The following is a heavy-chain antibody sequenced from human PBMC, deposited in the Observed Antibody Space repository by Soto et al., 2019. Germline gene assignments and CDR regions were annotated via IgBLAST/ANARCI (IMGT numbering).Heavy chain of an antibody. CDR2: INTRGTTT. CDR3: ARDSDADF. V-gene: IGHV3-48*03. J-gene: IGHJ4*02. Sequence: PGGSLRLSCAASGFSFENYEMNWVRQAPGKGLEWISYINTRGTTTSYADSVKGRFTISRDNAKSSVYLQMNSLRGEDTAIYYCARDSDADFWGQGTLVTVSS. CDR1: GFSFENYE.